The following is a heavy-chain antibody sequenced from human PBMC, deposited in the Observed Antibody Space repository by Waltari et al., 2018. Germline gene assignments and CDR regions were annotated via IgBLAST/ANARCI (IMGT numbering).Heavy chain of an antibody. J-gene: IGHJ4*02. CDR3: ARSGGGTTTFGVAE. CDR2: INPKRGDT. V-gene: IGHV1-2*06. Sequence: QVQLVQSGTEVKKSGASVKVSCKATGYTFTDFVLHWVRQAPGQGLEWMGRINPKRGDTNYAQRFQGRVTMTGDTSITTAYMELIGLRSDDTAIYYCARSGGGTTTFGVAEWGQGSLVTVSS. CDR1: GYTFTDFV. D-gene: IGHD3-3*01.